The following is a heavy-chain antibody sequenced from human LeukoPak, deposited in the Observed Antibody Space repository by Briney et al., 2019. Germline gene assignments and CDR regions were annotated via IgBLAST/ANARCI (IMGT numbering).Heavy chain of an antibody. CDR3: AKDRIVGTIAAAGYFFDY. Sequence: PGGSLRLSCAASGFTFSSYAMSWVRQAPGKGLEWVSAISGSGGSTYYADSVKGRFTISRDNSKNTLYLQMNSLRAEDTAVYYCAKDRIVGTIAAAGYFFDYWGQGTLVTVSS. D-gene: IGHD6-13*01. V-gene: IGHV3-23*01. CDR1: GFTFSSYA. J-gene: IGHJ4*02. CDR2: ISGSGGST.